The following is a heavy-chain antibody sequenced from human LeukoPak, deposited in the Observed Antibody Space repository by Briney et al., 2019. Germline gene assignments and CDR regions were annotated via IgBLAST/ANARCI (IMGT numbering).Heavy chain of an antibody. CDR2: ISPDSGDT. CDR1: GYPFTGYH. CDR3: AALESRMHVRIDP. D-gene: IGHD3-3*01. V-gene: IGHV1-2*02. Sequence: ASVKVSCKASGYPFTGYHVQWVRQAPGQGLEWIGRISPDSGDTIYAQKFQGRVTMTRDTSISTAYMDLSRLTSDDTAVYYCAALESRMHVRIDPWGQGTPVTASS. J-gene: IGHJ5*02.